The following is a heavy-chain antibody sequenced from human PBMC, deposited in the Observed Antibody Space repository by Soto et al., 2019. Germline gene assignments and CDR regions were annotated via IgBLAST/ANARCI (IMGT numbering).Heavy chain of an antibody. CDR2: ISGGGGSI. D-gene: IGHD3-10*02. CDR3: AKGKSSNYVSHAFDV. V-gene: IGHV3-23*01. Sequence: GGSLRLSCAASGFNFSTYAMSWGRKAPRKGLEWVSGISGGGGSIHYVDSVKGRFTISRGNSKNSLYLQMSSLRGEDTAVYYCAKGKSSNYVSHAFDVWGQGTMGTVSS. CDR1: GFNFSTYA. J-gene: IGHJ3*01.